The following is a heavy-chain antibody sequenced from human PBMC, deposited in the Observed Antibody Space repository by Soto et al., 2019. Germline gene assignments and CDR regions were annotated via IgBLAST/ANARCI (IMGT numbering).Heavy chain of an antibody. CDR1: GGSISSCC. Sequence: SETLSLTCTVSGGSISSCCWSWIRQPPGKGLEWIGYIYYSGSTNYNPSLKSRVTISVDTSKNQFSLKLSSVTAADTAVYYCARGQWELPFDYWGQGTLVTVSS. CDR3: ARGQWELPFDY. CDR2: IYYSGST. V-gene: IGHV4-59*01. J-gene: IGHJ4*02. D-gene: IGHD1-26*01.